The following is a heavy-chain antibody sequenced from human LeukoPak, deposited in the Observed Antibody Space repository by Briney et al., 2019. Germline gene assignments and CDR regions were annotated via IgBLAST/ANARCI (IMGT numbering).Heavy chain of an antibody. CDR2: FYYGGSS. CDR3: ARRYGGNSGSDY. CDR1: GGSISSHY. Sequence: SETLSLTCSVSGGSISSHYWTWIRQPPGKGLEWIGYFYYGGSSNYNSSLKSRVTMSVDTSRSRFSLKLRSVTAADTAVYYCARRYGGNSGSDYWGQGTLVTVSS. D-gene: IGHD4-23*01. J-gene: IGHJ4*02. V-gene: IGHV4-59*08.